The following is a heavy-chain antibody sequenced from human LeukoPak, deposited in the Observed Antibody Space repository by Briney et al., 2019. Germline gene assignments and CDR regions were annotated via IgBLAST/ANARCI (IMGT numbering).Heavy chain of an antibody. CDR3: ATDPYCSTTNCSQFDY. CDR2: FAPEDGET. CDR1: EYTLTELS. Sequence: ASVKVSCKVSEYTLTELSMHWVRQAPGKGLEWMGVFAPEDGETIYAQKFQGRVTMTEDTSTDTAYMELSSLRSEDTAMYYCATDPYCSTTNCSQFDYWGQGTLVTVSS. J-gene: IGHJ4*02. V-gene: IGHV1-24*01. D-gene: IGHD2-2*01.